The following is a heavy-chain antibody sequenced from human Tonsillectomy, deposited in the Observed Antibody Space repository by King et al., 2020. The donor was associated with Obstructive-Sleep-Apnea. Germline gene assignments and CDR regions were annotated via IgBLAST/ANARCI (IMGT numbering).Heavy chain of an antibody. CDR1: GFIFDDYA. J-gene: IGHJ4*02. D-gene: IGHD5-12*01. V-gene: IGHV3-43D*03. CDR2: ISWDGGST. Sequence: VQLVESGGVVVQPGGSLRLSCAASGFIFDDYAMHWVRQAPGKGLEWISLISWDGGSTYYADSVKGRFTISRDNSKNSLYLQMSSLRPEDTALYYCVKAVSGYGLGDYWGQGTLVTVSS. CDR3: VKAVSGYGLGDY.